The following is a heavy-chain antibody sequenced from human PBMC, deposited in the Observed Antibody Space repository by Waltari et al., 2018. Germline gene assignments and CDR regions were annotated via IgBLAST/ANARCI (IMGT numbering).Heavy chain of an antibody. CDR3: APLPEDAGTVTTSGWFDP. D-gene: IGHD4-17*01. Sequence: QVQLVQSGAEVKKPGASVKVSCKASGYTFTSYGISWVRQAPGQGLEWMGWISAYNGNTNYAQKLQGRVTMTTDTSTSTAYMELSSLRSEDTAVYYCAPLPEDAGTVTTSGWFDPWGQGTLVTVSS. CDR2: ISAYNGNT. CDR1: GYTFTSYG. J-gene: IGHJ5*02. V-gene: IGHV1-18*01.